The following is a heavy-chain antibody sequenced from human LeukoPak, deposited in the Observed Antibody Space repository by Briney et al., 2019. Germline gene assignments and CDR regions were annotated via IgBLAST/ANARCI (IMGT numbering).Heavy chain of an antibody. Sequence: GGSLRLSCAASGFTFTSYGMSWVRQAPGKGLEWVSGISGSGGNTYYADSVKGRFTISRDNSKNTLYLQMNSLRAEDTAVYYCANDGAYYDSSTDAFDIWGQGTMVTVSS. CDR3: ANDGAYYDSSTDAFDI. J-gene: IGHJ3*02. V-gene: IGHV3-23*01. D-gene: IGHD3-22*01. CDR2: ISGSGGNT. CDR1: GFTFTSYG.